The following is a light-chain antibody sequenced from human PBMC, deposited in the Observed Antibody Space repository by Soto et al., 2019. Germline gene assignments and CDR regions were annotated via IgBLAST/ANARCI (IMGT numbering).Light chain of an antibody. CDR3: QSYDSSLSGYV. J-gene: IGLJ1*01. Sequence: QPVLAQPPSVSGAPGQRVTISCSNIGAAYDVHWYQQLPGTAPKLLIFGNSRRPSGVPDRFSGAKSGTSASLAITGLQAEDEADYYCQSYDSSLSGYVFGTGTKVTVL. V-gene: IGLV1-40*01. CDR2: GNS. CDR1: SNIGAAYD.